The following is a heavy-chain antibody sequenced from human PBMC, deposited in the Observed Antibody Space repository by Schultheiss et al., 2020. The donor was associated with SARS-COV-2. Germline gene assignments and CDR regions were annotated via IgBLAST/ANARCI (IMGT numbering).Heavy chain of an antibody. J-gene: IGHJ4*02. Sequence: GGSLRLSCAASGFTFSDYYMSWIRQAPGKGLEWVSYISSSSSYTNYADSVKGRFTISRDNAKNSLYLQMNSLRAEDTAVYYCARTVIGRGRWLQSARGYFDYWGQGTLVTVSS. CDR1: GFTFSDYY. CDR2: ISSSSSYT. D-gene: IGHD5-24*01. V-gene: IGHV3-11*06. CDR3: ARTVIGRGRWLQSARGYFDY.